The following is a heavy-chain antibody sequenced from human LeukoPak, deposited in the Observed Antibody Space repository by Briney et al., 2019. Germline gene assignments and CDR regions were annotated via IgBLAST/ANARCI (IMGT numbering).Heavy chain of an antibody. D-gene: IGHD6-19*01. CDR3: ASKLTAVAGYFDC. CDR2: IHHSGST. J-gene: IGHJ4*02. Sequence: PSETLSLTCAVSGGSISSNNWWSWVRQPPGKGLEWIGEIHHSGSTNYNPSLKSRVTISVDKSKYQFSLKLSSVTAADTAVYYCASKLTAVAGYFDCWGQGTLVAVSS. V-gene: IGHV4-4*02. CDR1: GGSISSNNW.